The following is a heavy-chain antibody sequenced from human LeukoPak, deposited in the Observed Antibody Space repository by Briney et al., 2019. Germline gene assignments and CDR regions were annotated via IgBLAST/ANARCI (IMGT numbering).Heavy chain of an antibody. CDR2: MNPHSGDA. CDR3: AREIVGATNY. Sequence: GASVKVSCKTSGYTFTSYYINWVRQATGQGLEWMGWMNPHSGDADYAQNFQGRVTMTRSTSITTAYMELSSLTSEDTAVYYCAREIVGATNYWGQGTLVTVSS. CDR1: GYTFTSYY. J-gene: IGHJ4*02. V-gene: IGHV1-8*01. D-gene: IGHD1-26*01.